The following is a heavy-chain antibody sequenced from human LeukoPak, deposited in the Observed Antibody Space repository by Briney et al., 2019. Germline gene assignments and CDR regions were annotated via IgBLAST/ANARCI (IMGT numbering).Heavy chain of an antibody. J-gene: IGHJ4*02. Sequence: SETLSLTCAVSGGSISSSGWWSWVRQPPGKGLEWIGEIYHSGSTNYNPSLKSRVTISVDTSKNQFSLKLSSVTAADTAVYYCARGRDSYDSSGAFDYWGQGTLVTVSS. CDR1: GGSISSSGW. V-gene: IGHV4-4*02. D-gene: IGHD3-22*01. CDR2: IYHSGST. CDR3: ARGRDSYDSSGAFDY.